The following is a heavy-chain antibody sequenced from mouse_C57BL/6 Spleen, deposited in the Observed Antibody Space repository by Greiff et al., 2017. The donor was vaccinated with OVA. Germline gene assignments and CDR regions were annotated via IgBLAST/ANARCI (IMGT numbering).Heavy chain of an antibody. V-gene: IGHV1-81*01. J-gene: IGHJ2*01. Sequence: QVQLQQSGAELARPGASVKLSCKASGYTFTSYGISWVKQRTGQGLEWIGEIYPRSGNTYYNEKFKGKATLTADKSSSTAYMELRSLTSEDSAVYFCARMVSQLRPPYFDYWGQGTTLTVSS. CDR1: GYTFTSYG. CDR2: IYPRSGNT. D-gene: IGHD3-2*02. CDR3: ARMVSQLRPPYFDY.